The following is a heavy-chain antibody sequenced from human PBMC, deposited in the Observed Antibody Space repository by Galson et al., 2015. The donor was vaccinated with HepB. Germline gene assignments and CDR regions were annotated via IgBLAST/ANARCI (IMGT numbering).Heavy chain of an antibody. J-gene: IGHJ3*02. D-gene: IGHD3-3*01. Sequence: SLRLSCAASGFTFSSYSMNWVRQAPGKGLEWVSYISSSSSTIYYADSVKGRFTISRDNAKNSLYLQMNSLRAEDTAVYYCARAPGGHDFWSGAYPDAFDIWGQGTMVTVSS. CDR1: GFTFSSYS. CDR3: ARAPGGHDFWSGAYPDAFDI. V-gene: IGHV3-48*01. CDR2: ISSSSSTI.